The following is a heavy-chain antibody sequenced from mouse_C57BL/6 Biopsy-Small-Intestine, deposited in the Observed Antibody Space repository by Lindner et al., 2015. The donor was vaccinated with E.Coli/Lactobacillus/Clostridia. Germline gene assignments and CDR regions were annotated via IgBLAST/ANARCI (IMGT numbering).Heavy chain of an antibody. CDR2: IDPENGDT. CDR3: ARGGYGSSYGYFDV. CDR1: GYTFTSYD. Sequence: VQLQESGPELVKPGASVKLSCKASGYTFTSYDINWVKQRPEQGLEWIGWIDPENGDTEYASKFQGKATITADTSSNTAYLQLSSLTSEDTAVYYCARGGYGSSYGYFDVWGTGTTVTVSS. J-gene: IGHJ1*03. D-gene: IGHD1-1*01. V-gene: IGHV14-4*01.